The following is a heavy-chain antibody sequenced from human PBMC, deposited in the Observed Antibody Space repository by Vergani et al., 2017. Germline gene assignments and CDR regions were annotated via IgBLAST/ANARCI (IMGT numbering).Heavy chain of an antibody. CDR2: IIPIFGTA. D-gene: IGHD3-22*01. Sequence: QVQLVQSGAEVKKPGSSVKVSCKASVGTFSSYAISWVRQAPGQGLEWMGGIIPIFGTANYAQKFQGRVTITADESTSTAYMELSSLRSEDTAVYYCAREGDYYDRSAHFDYWGQGTLVTVSS. CDR3: AREGDYYDRSAHFDY. V-gene: IGHV1-69*12. J-gene: IGHJ4*02. CDR1: VGTFSSYA.